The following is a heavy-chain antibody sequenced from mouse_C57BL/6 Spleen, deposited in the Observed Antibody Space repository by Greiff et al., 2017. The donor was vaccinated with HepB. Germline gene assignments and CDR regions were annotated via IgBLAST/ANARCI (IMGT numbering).Heavy chain of an antibody. CDR2: ISSGGDYI. V-gene: IGHV5-9-1*02. CDR3: TRDRGYHGAMDY. Sequence: EVQGVESGEGLVKPGGSLKLSCAASGFTFSSYAMSWVRQTPEKRLEWVAYISSGGDYIYYADTVKGRFTISRDNARNTLYLQMSSLKSEDTAMYYCTRDRGYHGAMDYWGQGTSVTVSS. CDR1: GFTFSSYA. J-gene: IGHJ4*01. D-gene: IGHD2-2*01.